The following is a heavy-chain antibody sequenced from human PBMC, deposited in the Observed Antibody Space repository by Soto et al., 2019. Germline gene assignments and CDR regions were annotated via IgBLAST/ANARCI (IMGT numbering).Heavy chain of an antibody. Sequence: PGESLKISCQGSGYNFAAYWIGWVRQMPGKGLEWMGIIYPGDSDTRYSPSFQGQVTISADKSINTAYLHWSSLKASDTAIYYCARRRNFFDTTTSSLNFDYWGQGTLVTVSS. J-gene: IGHJ4*02. CDR2: IYPGDSDT. CDR3: ARRRNFFDTTTSSLNFDY. CDR1: GYNFAAYW. D-gene: IGHD3-22*01. V-gene: IGHV5-51*01.